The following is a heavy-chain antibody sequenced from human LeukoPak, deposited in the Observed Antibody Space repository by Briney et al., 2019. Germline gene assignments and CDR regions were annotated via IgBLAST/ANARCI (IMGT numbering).Heavy chain of an antibody. CDR3: ARDGPRYCSGGSCLPFIHGMDV. D-gene: IGHD2-15*01. Sequence: GASVKVSCKASGYTFTGYYMHWVRQSPGQGLEWMGWINPNSGGTNYAQKFQGWVTMTRDTSISTAYMELSRLRSDDTAVYYCARDGPRYCSGGSCLPFIHGMDVWGQGTTVTVSS. CDR2: INPNSGGT. CDR1: GYTFTGYY. J-gene: IGHJ6*02. V-gene: IGHV1-2*04.